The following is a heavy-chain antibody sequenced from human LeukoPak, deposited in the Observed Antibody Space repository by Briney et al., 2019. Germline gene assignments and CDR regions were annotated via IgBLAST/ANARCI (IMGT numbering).Heavy chain of an antibody. V-gene: IGHV3-53*05. CDR2: IYSGGST. D-gene: IGHD6-19*01. J-gene: IGHJ3*02. CDR3: AKEIFSREYSSGWYTFAFDI. CDR1: GFTVSSNY. Sequence: GGSLRLSCAASGFTVSSNYMSWVRQAPGKGLEWVSVIYSGGSTYYADSVKGRFTISRDNSKNTPYLQMNSLRAEDTAVYYCAKEIFSREYSSGWYTFAFDIWGQGTMVTVPS.